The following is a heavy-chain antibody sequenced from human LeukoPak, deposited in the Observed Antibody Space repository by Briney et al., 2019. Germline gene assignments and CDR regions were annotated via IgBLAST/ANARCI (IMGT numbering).Heavy chain of an antibody. J-gene: IGHJ4*02. Sequence: GESLKISCKGSGYSFTSYWIGWVRQMPGKGLEWMGIIYPGDSDTRYSPSFQGQVTISADKSISTAYLQWSSLKASDTAMYYCAAQGVRLGGGGDFDYWGQGTLVTVSS. D-gene: IGHD3-16*01. CDR1: GYSFTSYW. V-gene: IGHV5-51*01. CDR3: AAQGVRLGGGGDFDY. CDR2: IYPGDSDT.